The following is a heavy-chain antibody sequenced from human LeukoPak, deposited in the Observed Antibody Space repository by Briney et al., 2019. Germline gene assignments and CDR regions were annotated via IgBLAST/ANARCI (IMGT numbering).Heavy chain of an antibody. CDR2: IYSGGST. CDR1: GFTVSSNY. V-gene: IGHV3-53*01. Sequence: GGSLRLSCAASGFTVSSNYMSWVRQAPGKGLEWVSVIYSGGSTYYADSVKGRFTISRDNSKNTLYLQMNSLRAEDTAVYYCARVNFGGYYYGVDYWGQGTLVTVSS. J-gene: IGHJ4*02. D-gene: IGHD3-22*01. CDR3: ARVNFGGYYYGVDY.